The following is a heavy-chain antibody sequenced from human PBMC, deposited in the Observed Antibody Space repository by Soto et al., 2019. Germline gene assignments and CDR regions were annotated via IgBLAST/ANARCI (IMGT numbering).Heavy chain of an antibody. CDR1: GVSISSGAYY. CDR3: ASDRRGGHCTTTSCHTCGMDV. J-gene: IGHJ6*02. D-gene: IGHD2-2*02. Sequence: QVHLQESGPGLVTPSQTLSLTSTVSGVSISSGAYYWNWIRQHPGKGLEWIGYIYYSGSTSYNPSHKSRLTISVDTSKNQFSLKLSSVTAADTAVYFCASDRRGGHCTTTSCHTCGMDVWGQGTTVTVSS. V-gene: IGHV4-31*03. CDR2: IYYSGST.